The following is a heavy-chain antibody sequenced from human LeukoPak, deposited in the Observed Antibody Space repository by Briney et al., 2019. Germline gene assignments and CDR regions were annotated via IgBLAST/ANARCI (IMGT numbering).Heavy chain of an antibody. J-gene: IGHJ4*02. V-gene: IGHV3-21*01. CDR2: ISSSSTYI. CDR1: GFTFSSYS. CDR3: ARFETIAVAGKDY. Sequence: PGGSLRLSCAASGFTFSSYSMNWVRQAPGKGLEWVSSISSSSTYIYYADSVKGRFTISRDNAKNSLYLQMNSLRAEDTAVYYCARFETIAVAGKDYWGQGTLVTVSS. D-gene: IGHD6-19*01.